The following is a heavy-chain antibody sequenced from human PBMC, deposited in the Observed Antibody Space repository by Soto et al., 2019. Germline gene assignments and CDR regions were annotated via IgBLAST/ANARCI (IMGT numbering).Heavy chain of an antibody. CDR2: INHSGST. J-gene: IGHJ4*02. Sequence: QVQLQQWGAGLLKPSETLSLTRAVYGGSFSGYYWSWIRQPPGKGLEWIGEINHSGSTNYNPSLKSRVTISVDTSKNQFSLKLSSVTAADTAVYYCARSLGYYDSSGYYGYWGQGTLVTVSS. CDR1: GGSFSGYY. V-gene: IGHV4-34*01. D-gene: IGHD3-22*01. CDR3: ARSLGYYDSSGYYGY.